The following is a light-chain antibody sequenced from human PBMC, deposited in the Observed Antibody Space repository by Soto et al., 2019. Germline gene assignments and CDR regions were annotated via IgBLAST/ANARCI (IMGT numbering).Light chain of an antibody. V-gene: IGKV2-28*01. CDR1: QSLLHSNGYNY. Sequence: DIVMTPSPLSLPVTPGEPASFSCRSSQSLLHSNGYNYLDWFLQKPGQSPQLLIYLGSTRASGVAERCSGSGSGTDFTLKISRVEDEDVGVYYCMQALLTPRTFGQGTKLEIK. CDR3: MQALLTPRT. J-gene: IGKJ2*01. CDR2: LGS.